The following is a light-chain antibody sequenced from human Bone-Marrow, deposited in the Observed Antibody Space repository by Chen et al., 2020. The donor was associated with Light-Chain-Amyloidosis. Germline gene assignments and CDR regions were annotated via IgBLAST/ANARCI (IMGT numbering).Light chain of an antibody. CDR1: QSVSSY. Sequence: EIVLTQSPATLSLSPGERATLSCRASQSVSSYLAWYQQKPGQAPRLLIYDASNRATGIPARFSGSGSGTDFTLTIRRLEPEDFAVYYCQQRSNWLYTFGHGTKLEIK. J-gene: IGKJ2*01. CDR2: DAS. CDR3: QQRSNWLYT. V-gene: IGKV3-11*01.